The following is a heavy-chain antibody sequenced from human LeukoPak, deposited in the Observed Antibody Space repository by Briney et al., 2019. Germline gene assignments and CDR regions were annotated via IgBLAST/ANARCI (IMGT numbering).Heavy chain of an antibody. Sequence: GGSLRLSCAASGFTFSIYSLNWVRQAPGKGLEWVGRIKSKSDGETTDYAAPVKGRFTISRDDSENTLYLQMNSLKIEDTAVYYCTTGCDYMNYGYYYMDVWGKGTTVTVSS. CDR1: GFTFSIYS. CDR3: TTGCDYMNYGYYYMDV. V-gene: IGHV3-15*01. CDR2: IKSKSDGETT. J-gene: IGHJ6*03. D-gene: IGHD3-10*01.